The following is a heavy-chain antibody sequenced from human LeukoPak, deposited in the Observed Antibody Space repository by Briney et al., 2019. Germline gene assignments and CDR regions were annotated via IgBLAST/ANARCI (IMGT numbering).Heavy chain of an antibody. V-gene: IGHV3-49*03. D-gene: IGHD3-22*01. J-gene: IGHJ4*02. Sequence: PGGSLRLSCTTSGFTFGDYAMSWFRQAPGKGLEWVSFIRSKAYGGTTEYAASVKGRFTISRDDSKSIAYPQMNSLKTEDTAVYYCTRGGYYDSSGYPFFDYWGQGTLVTVSS. CDR1: GFTFGDYA. CDR3: TRGGYYDSSGYPFFDY. CDR2: IRSKAYGGTT.